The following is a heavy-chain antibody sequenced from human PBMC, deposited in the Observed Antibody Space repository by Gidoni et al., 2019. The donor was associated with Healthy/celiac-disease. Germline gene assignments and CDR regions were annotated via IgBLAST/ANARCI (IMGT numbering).Heavy chain of an antibody. J-gene: IGHJ5*02. CDR3: ARVALVVVPAAMGGDGGFDP. CDR2: ISAYNGNT. V-gene: IGHV1-18*01. Sequence: QVQLVQSGAEVKKPGASVKVSCKASGYTFTSYGISWVRQAPGQGLEWMGWISAYNGNTNYAQTLQGRVTMTTDTSTSTAYMELRSLRSDDTAVYYCARVALVVVPAAMGGDGGFDPWGQGTLVTVSS. CDR1: GYTFTSYG. D-gene: IGHD2-2*01.